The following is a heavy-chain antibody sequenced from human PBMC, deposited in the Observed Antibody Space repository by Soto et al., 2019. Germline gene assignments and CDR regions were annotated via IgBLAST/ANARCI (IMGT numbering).Heavy chain of an antibody. CDR2: ISGSGGST. Sequence: EVQLLESGGGLVQPGGSLRLSCAASGFTFSSYAMSWVRQAPGKGLEWVSAISGSGGSTYYADSVKGRFTISRDNSKNTLYLQMNSLRAEDTAVYYCAKGLRQWLASAYGFDIWGQGTMVTVSS. CDR1: GFTFSSYA. V-gene: IGHV3-23*01. D-gene: IGHD6-19*01. J-gene: IGHJ3*02. CDR3: AKGLRQWLASAYGFDI.